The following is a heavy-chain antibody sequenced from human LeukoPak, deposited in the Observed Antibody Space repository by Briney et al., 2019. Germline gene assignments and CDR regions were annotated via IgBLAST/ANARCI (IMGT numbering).Heavy chain of an antibody. CDR3: ARLTVTALCYFDY. CDR2: IYPGDSDT. V-gene: IGHV5-51*01. Sequence: GESLKISCKGSGYIFTSYWISWVRQMPGKGLEWMGIIYPGDSDTRYSPSFQGQVTISADKSISTAYLQWSSLKASDTAMYYCARLTVTALCYFDYWGQGTLVTVFS. J-gene: IGHJ4*02. D-gene: IGHD4-17*01. CDR1: GYIFTSYW.